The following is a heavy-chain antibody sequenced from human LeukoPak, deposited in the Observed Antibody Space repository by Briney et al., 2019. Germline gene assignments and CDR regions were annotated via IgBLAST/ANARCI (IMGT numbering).Heavy chain of an antibody. CDR2: ITSSSGTI. CDR1: GFTFSSYN. V-gene: IGHV3-48*01. Sequence: PGGSLRLSCAASGFTFSSYNMNWVRQAPGKALEWVSYITSSSGTIYYADSVKGRLTVSRDNAKNSLYLQMNGLRAEDTAVYYCARASTYQVFEFWGQGTLVTVSS. J-gene: IGHJ4*02. CDR3: ARASTYQVFEF. D-gene: IGHD2-2*01.